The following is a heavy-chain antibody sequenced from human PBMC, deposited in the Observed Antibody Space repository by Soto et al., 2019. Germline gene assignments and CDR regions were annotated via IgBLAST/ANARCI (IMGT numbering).Heavy chain of an antibody. D-gene: IGHD5-12*01. CDR2: IIPIFGTA. Sequence: GASVKVSCKGSGRIFISYAVSWVREAAGQGLEWMGGIIPIFGTANNAQKFQGRVTITADESTTTAYMELSRLRAEDTAVYYSARGGYRGYQYEPFYYGMDVSGQGTTVTVSS. V-gene: IGHV1-69*13. CDR1: GRIFISYA. CDR3: ARGGYRGYQYEPFYYGMDV. J-gene: IGHJ6*02.